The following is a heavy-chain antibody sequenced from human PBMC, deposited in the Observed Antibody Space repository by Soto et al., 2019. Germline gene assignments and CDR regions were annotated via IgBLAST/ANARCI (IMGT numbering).Heavy chain of an antibody. J-gene: IGHJ4*02. CDR1: GYTFTSYG. CDR3: ARDSSGWSNYFDY. D-gene: IGHD6-19*01. CDR2: ISSYTGNT. V-gene: IGHV1-18*01. Sequence: QVQLVQSGAEVKKPGASVKVSCKASGYTFTSYGISWVRRAPGQGLEWMGWISSYTGNTNYAQKLQGRVTMTTDTSTRTAYMELGSLRSEDTAVYYCARDSSGWSNYFDYWGQGTLVTVSS.